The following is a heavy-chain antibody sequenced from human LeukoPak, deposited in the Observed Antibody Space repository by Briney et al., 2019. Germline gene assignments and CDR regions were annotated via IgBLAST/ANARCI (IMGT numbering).Heavy chain of an antibody. CDR1: GGSISSGGYY. J-gene: IGHJ5*02. Sequence: SQTLSLTCTVSGGSISSGGYYWSWIRQHPGKGLEWIGYIYYSGSTYYNPSLKSRVTISVDTSKNQFSLKLSSVTAADTAVYYCARVGLGYCSSTSCSVNWFDPWGQGTLSPSPQ. V-gene: IGHV4-31*03. D-gene: IGHD2-2*01. CDR3: ARVGLGYCSSTSCSVNWFDP. CDR2: IYYSGST.